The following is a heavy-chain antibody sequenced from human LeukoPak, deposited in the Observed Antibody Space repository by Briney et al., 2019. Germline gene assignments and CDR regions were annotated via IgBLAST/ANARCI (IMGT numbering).Heavy chain of an antibody. D-gene: IGHD3-10*01. CDR1: GASISSDY. CDR2: IHYSGTT. Sequence: SETLSLTCTVSGASISSDYWSWIRQPPGKGLEWIGYIHYSGTTNYNPSLKSRVTISLDTSKTQFSLKLNSVTAADTAVYYCAKSNGYGLVDIWGQGTMVTVSS. J-gene: IGHJ3*02. CDR3: AKSNGYGLVDI. V-gene: IGHV4-59*12.